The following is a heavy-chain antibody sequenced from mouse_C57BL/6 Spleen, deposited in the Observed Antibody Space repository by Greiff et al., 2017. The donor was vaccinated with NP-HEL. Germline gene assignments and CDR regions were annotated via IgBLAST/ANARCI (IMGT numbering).Heavy chain of an antibody. D-gene: IGHD4-1*01. Sequence: EVKLVESGGGLVQPGGSLKLSCAASGFTFSDYGMAWVRQAPRKGPEWVAFISNLAYRIYYADTVTGRFTISRENAKNTLYLDMSSLRSEDTAMYYCSRQGLGRGFAYWGQGTLVTVSA. CDR1: GFTFSDYG. CDR3: SRQGLGRGFAY. CDR2: ISNLAYRI. J-gene: IGHJ3*01. V-gene: IGHV5-15*01.